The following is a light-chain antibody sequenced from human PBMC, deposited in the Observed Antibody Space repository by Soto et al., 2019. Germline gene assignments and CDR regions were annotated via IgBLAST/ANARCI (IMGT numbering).Light chain of an antibody. CDR1: QTVSNY. V-gene: IGKV1-39*01. CDR3: QQSYSTLWT. CDR2: AAS. Sequence: DIQMTQSPSSLSASVGDRVTITCRASQTVSNYLNWYQQKPGKAPKLLIYAASSLQSVVPSRFSGSGSGTDFTLTISSLQPEDFATYYCQQSYSTLWTFGQGTKVEIK. J-gene: IGKJ1*01.